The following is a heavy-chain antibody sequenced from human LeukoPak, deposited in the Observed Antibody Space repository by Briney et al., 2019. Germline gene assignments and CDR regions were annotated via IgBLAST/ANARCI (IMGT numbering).Heavy chain of an antibody. D-gene: IGHD3-10*01. J-gene: IGHJ3*02. Sequence: GASVKVSCKASGYTFTGYYIHWVRQAPGQGLEWMGWINPNSGGTNYAQKFQGRVTMTRDTSISIAYMELSRLRSDDTAVYYCAGYGSGSYQKAAFDIWGQGTMVTVSS. CDR3: AGYGSGSYQKAAFDI. CDR2: INPNSGGT. CDR1: GYTFTGYY. V-gene: IGHV1-2*02.